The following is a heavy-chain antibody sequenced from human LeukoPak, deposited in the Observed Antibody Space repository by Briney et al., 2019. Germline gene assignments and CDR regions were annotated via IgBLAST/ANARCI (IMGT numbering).Heavy chain of an antibody. CDR2: ISSSGSTI. D-gene: IGHD5-24*01. CDR3: ARGSVTVRLGEMVY. V-gene: IGHV3-11*01. Sequence: SGGSLRLSCAASGFTFRDYYMSWIRQAPGKGLEWISYISSSGSTIYYADSVKGRFTISRDNAKNSLYLQMNSLRAEDTAVYYCARGSVTVRLGEMVYWGQGTLVTVSS. J-gene: IGHJ4*02. CDR1: GFTFRDYY.